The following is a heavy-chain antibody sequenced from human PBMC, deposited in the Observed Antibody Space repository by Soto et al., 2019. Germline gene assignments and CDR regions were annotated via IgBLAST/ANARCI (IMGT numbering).Heavy chain of an antibody. CDR2: ISSSISYI. V-gene: IGHV3-21*01. D-gene: IGHD3-10*01. Sequence: EVQLVESGGGLVKPGGSLRLSCAASGFTYSSYSMNWVRQAPGKGLEWVASISSSISYIYYADSVKGRFTISRDNAKNSLNLQMNSLRAADTGGYYRAAGINGVDLWAHGPLFT. CDR1: GFTYSSYS. J-gene: IGHJ2*01. CDR3: AAGINGVDL.